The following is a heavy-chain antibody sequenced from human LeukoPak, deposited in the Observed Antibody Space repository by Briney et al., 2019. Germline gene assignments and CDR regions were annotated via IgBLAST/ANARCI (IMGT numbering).Heavy chain of an antibody. CDR3: ARSGYYGRPFDY. CDR2: INHSGST. CDR1: GGSFSGYY. V-gene: IGHV4-34*01. D-gene: IGHD3-3*01. Sequence: PSETLSLTCAVYGGSFSGYYWSWIRQPPGKGLEWIGEINHSGSTNYNPSLKSRVTISVDTSKNQFSLKLSSVTAADTAVYYCARSGYYGRPFDYWGQGTLVTVSS. J-gene: IGHJ4*02.